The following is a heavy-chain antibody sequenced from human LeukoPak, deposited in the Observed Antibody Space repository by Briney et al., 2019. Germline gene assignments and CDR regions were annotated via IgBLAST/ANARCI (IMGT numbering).Heavy chain of an antibody. Sequence: ASVKVSCKASGYTFTSYGISWVRQAPGQGLEWMGWISAYNGNTNYAQKLQGRVTMTTDTSTSTAYMELRSLRSDDTAVYYCARDPSLRDYDFWSGQGYFDYWGQGTLVTVSS. D-gene: IGHD3-3*01. CDR3: ARDPSLRDYDFWSGQGYFDY. J-gene: IGHJ4*02. CDR2: ISAYNGNT. V-gene: IGHV1-18*01. CDR1: GYTFTSYG.